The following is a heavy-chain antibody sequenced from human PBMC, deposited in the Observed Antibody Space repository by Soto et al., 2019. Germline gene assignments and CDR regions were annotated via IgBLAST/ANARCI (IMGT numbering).Heavy chain of an antibody. CDR2: ISGSGGST. CDR1: GFTFSSYA. CDR3: AKGYPYYYGSGSYPGYFDY. V-gene: IGHV3-23*01. J-gene: IGHJ4*02. D-gene: IGHD3-10*01. Sequence: EVQLLESGGGLVQPGGSLRLSCAASGFTFSSYAMSWVRQAPGKGLEWVSAISGSGGSTYYADSVKDRFTISRDNSKNTLYLQMNSLRAEDTAVYYCAKGYPYYYGSGSYPGYFDYWGQGTLVTVSS.